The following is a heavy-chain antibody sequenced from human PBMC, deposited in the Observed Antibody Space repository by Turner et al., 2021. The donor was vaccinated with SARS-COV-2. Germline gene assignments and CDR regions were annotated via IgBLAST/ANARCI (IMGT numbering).Heavy chain of an antibody. Sequence: QVQLVESGGGVVQPGRSLRLSCAASGFTFSSYGMHWVRQAPGKGLEWVAVISYDGSNKYYADSVKGRFTISRDNSKNTLYLQMNSLRAEDTAVYYCAKSIYPYSSSWYYFDYWGQGTLDTVSS. CDR3: AKSIYPYSSSWYYFDY. J-gene: IGHJ4*02. CDR1: GFTFSSYG. D-gene: IGHD6-13*01. V-gene: IGHV3-30*18. CDR2: ISYDGSNK.